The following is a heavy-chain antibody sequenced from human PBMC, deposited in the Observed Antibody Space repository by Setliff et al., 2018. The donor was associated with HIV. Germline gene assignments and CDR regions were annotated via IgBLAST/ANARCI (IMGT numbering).Heavy chain of an antibody. CDR1: GYSISSGYY. V-gene: IGHV4-38-2*02. CDR2: IYTSGST. CDR3: ARDRWFGEPDAFDI. J-gene: IGHJ3*02. D-gene: IGHD3-10*01. Sequence: SETLSLTCAVSGYSISSGYYWGWIRQPPGKGLEWIGSIYTSGSTNYNPSLKSRVTMSVDTSKNQFSLKLSSVTAADTAVYYCARDRWFGEPDAFDIWGQGTMVTVSS.